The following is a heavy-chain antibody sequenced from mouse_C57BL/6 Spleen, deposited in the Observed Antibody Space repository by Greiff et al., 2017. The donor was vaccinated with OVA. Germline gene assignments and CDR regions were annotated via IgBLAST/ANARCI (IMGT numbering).Heavy chain of an antibody. Sequence: EVKLEESGGGLVKPGGSLKLSCAASGFTFSSYAMSWVRQTPEKRLEWVATISDGGSYTYSPDNVKGRFTISRDNAKNNLYLQMRHLKSEDTAMYYCARDEGYYYFDYWGKGTTLTVSS. CDR1: GFTFSSYA. CDR3: ARDEGYYYFDY. J-gene: IGHJ2*01. D-gene: IGHD2-14*01. CDR2: ISDGGSYT. V-gene: IGHV5-4*01.